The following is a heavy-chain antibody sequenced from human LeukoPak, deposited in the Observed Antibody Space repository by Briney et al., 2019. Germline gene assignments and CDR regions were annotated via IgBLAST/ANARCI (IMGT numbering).Heavy chain of an antibody. Sequence: GRSLRLSCAASGFTFSSYGMHWVRQAPGKGLEWVAVISYDGSNKYYADSVKGRFTISRDNAKNSLYLQMNSLRAEDTALYYCAKGSDYGDYYYYGMDVWGQGTTVTVSS. J-gene: IGHJ6*01. V-gene: IGHV3-30*18. CDR2: ISYDGSNK. CDR3: AKGSDYGDYYYYGMDV. CDR1: GFTFSSYG. D-gene: IGHD4-17*01.